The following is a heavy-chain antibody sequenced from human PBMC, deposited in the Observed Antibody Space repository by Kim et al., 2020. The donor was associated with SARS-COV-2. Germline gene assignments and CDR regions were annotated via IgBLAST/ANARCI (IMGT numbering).Heavy chain of an antibody. CDR2: IDPSDSYT. CDR1: GYSFPSYW. CDR3: ARSSMVARDGSYYYYGMDV. J-gene: IGHJ6*02. V-gene: IGHV5-10-1*01. Sequence: GESLKISCKGSGYSFPSYWISWVRQMPGKGLEWMGRIDPSDSYTNYSPSFQGHVTISADKSISTAYLQWSSLKASDTAMYYCARSSMVARDGSYYYYGMDVWGQGTTVTVSS. D-gene: IGHD3-10*01.